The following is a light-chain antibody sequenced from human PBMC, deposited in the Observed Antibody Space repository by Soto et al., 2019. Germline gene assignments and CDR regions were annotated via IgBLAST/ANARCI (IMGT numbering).Light chain of an antibody. Sequence: QSVLTQPASVSGSPGQSITISCIGTSSDIGGSNYVSWYQQHPGQAPKLMIYDVSNRPSGVSNRFSGSKSGNTASLTISGLQADDEADYHCCSHTNTRIPVVFGGGTKLTVL. CDR2: DVS. CDR3: CSHTNTRIPVV. CDR1: SSDIGGSNY. V-gene: IGLV2-14*01. J-gene: IGLJ2*01.